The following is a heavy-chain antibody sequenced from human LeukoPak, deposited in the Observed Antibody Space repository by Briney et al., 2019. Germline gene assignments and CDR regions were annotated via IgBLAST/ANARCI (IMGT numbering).Heavy chain of an antibody. V-gene: IGHV3-23*01. CDR1: GFTFSSYA. CDR3: AKAGGIVVVPAAPNTYFDY. D-gene: IGHD2-2*01. J-gene: IGHJ4*02. CDR2: ISGSGGST. Sequence: GGSLRLSCAASGFTFSSYAMSWVGQAPGKGLEWGSAISGSGGSTYYADSVKGRYTSSRDNSKNTLYLEMNSLRGEDTAVYYCAKAGGIVVVPAAPNTYFDYWGQGTLVTVSS.